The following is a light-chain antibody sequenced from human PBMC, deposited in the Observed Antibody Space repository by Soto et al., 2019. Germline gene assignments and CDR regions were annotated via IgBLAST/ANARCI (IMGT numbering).Light chain of an antibody. V-gene: IGLV3-1*01. CDR3: QAWDSSTACV. CDR2: QDT. Sequence: SYELTQPPSVSVSPGQTASITCSGDKWGDKYACWYQQKPGQSPVLVIYQDTKRPSGIPERFSGSNSGNTATLTISGTQAMDEADYYCQAWDSSTACVFGTGTKLTVL. CDR1: KWGDKY. J-gene: IGLJ1*01.